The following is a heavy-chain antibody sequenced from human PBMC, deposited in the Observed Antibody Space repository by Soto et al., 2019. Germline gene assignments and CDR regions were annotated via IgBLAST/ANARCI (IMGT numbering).Heavy chain of an antibody. D-gene: IGHD6-13*01. CDR1: GYTFTSYA. J-gene: IGHJ6*03. V-gene: IGHV1-3*01. Sequence: GASVKVSCKASGYTFTSYAMHWVRQAPGQRLEWMGWINAGNGNTKYSQKFQGRVTITRDTSASTAYMELSSLRSEDTAVYYCAREGEAAAGQLYYYYYYYMDVWGKGTTVTVSS. CDR2: INAGNGNT. CDR3: AREGEAAAGQLYYYYYYYMDV.